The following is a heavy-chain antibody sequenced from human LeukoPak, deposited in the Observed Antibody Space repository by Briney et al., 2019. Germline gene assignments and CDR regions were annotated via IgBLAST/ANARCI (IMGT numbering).Heavy chain of an antibody. J-gene: IGHJ5*02. CDR2: INPNSGDT. CDR1: GYTFTGYY. CDR3: ASLISIEDGNNWFDP. V-gene: IGHV1-2*02. Sequence: ASVKVSCKASGYTFTGYYLHWVRQAPGQGLEWVGWINPNSGDTKYAQKFQGRVTMTRDTSINTAYMELSRLTSNDTATFYCASLISIEDGNNWFDPWGQGTPVTASS. D-gene: IGHD2-21*01.